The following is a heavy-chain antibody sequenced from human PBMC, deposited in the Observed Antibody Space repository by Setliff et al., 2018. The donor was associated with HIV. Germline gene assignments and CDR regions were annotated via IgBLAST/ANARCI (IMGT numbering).Heavy chain of an antibody. V-gene: IGHV4-34*01. CDR2: IYYTGGT. CDR1: GGSFTNYY. Sequence: SETLSLTCAVDGGSFTNYYWSWIRQPPGKGLEWIGSIYYTGGTYYNPSLKSRVTISVDMSKNQFSLKLSSVTATDTAVYYCASSMGSHDAFDIWGQGTMVTVSS. D-gene: IGHD2-8*01. CDR3: ASSMGSHDAFDI. J-gene: IGHJ3*02.